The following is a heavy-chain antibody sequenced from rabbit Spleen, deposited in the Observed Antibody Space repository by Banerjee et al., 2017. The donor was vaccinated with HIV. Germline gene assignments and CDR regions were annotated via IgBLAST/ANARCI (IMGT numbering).Heavy chain of an antibody. D-gene: IGHD1-1*01. J-gene: IGHJ4*01. V-gene: IGHV1S45*01. Sequence: QEQLKETGGGLVQPGGSLTLSCKASGFDFSSYGVSWVRQAPGKGLEWIARIDCGGSGSTYYASWAKGRFTISRVSSTTVTLKMTMLTAADTATYFCARDLYGRDSGYYPSYYFALWGPGTLVTV. CDR1: GFDFSSYG. CDR2: IDCGGSGST. CDR3: ARDLYGRDSGYYPSYYFAL.